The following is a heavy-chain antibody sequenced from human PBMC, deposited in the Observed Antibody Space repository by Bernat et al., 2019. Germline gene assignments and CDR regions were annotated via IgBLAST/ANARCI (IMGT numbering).Heavy chain of an antibody. CDR2: ISVYNGNT. CDR3: AGGSAGTYYYYMDV. J-gene: IGHJ6*03. V-gene: IGHV1-18*01. Sequence: QVQVVQSGDEVKKPGASVKVSCKASGYTFTSYGISWVRQAPGQGLEWMGWISVYNGNTNYAQKLQGRVIMTTDTATSTAYMELRSLRSDDTAVYYCAGGSAGTYYYYMDVWGKGPTVPVSS. CDR1: GYTFTSYG. D-gene: IGHD3-10*01.